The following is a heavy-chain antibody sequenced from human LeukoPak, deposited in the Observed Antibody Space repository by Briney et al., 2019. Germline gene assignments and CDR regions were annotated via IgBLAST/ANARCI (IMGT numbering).Heavy chain of an antibody. CDR1: GGSISSYY. CDR2: IYYSGST. V-gene: IGHV4-59*01. CDR3: ARGYSYGLEAYFDY. J-gene: IGHJ4*02. Sequence: PSETLSLSCTVSGGSISSYYWGWIRQPPEKGLEWIGYIYYSGSTNYNPSLKSRVTISVDTSKNQFSLKLSSVTAADTAVYYCARGYSYGLEAYFDYWGQGTLVTVSS. D-gene: IGHD5-18*01.